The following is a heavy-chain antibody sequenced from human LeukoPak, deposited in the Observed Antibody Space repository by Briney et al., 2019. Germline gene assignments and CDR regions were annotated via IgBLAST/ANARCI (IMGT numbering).Heavy chain of an antibody. CDR2: ISGSGGST. CDR1: GFTFSSYS. V-gene: IGHV3-23*01. D-gene: IGHD3-10*01. Sequence: PGGSLRLSCAASGFTFSSYSMNWVRQAPAKGLEWVSSISGSGGSTYYADYVKGRFTISRDNSKNTLYLQMNSLRAEDTAVYYCAKDWDYYGSGSYSDYWGQGTLVTVSS. CDR3: AKDWDYYGSGSYSDY. J-gene: IGHJ4*02.